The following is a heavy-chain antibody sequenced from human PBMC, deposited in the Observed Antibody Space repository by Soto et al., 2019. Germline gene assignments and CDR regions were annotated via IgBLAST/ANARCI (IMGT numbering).Heavy chain of an antibody. CDR1: GGSISSYY. CDR3: ARFPDLDGYFDY. V-gene: IGHV4-59*08. CDR2: IYYSGST. Sequence: SETLSLTCTVSGGSISSYYWSWIRQPPGKGLEWIGYIYYSGSTNYNPSLKSRVTISVDTSKNQFSLKLSSVTAADTAVYYCARFPDLDGYFDYWGQGTLVTVSS. J-gene: IGHJ4*02.